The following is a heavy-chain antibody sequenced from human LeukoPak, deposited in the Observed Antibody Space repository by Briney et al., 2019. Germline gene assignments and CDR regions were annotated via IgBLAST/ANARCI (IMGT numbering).Heavy chain of an antibody. J-gene: IGHJ4*02. Sequence: SETLSLTCTVSGGSISSGGYYWSWICQHPGKGLEWIGYIYYSGSTYYNPSLKSRVTISVDTSKNQFSLKLSSVTAADTAVYYCARAVEESYYFDYWGQGTLVTVSS. CDR1: GGSISSGGYY. CDR2: IYYSGST. CDR3: ARAVEESYYFDY. D-gene: IGHD1-26*01. V-gene: IGHV4-31*03.